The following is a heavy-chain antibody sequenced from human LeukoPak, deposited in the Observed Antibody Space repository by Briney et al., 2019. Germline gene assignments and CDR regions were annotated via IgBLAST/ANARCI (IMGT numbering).Heavy chain of an antibody. D-gene: IGHD3-3*01. Sequence: GGSLRLSCAASGFTFSAYPMSWVRQAPGKGLEWVSTISGSGGSTYSADSVKGRFTISRDNSKNTLYLQMNSLRAEDTAVYYCAKEIDSWFDPWGQGTLVTVSS. CDR2: ISGSGGST. CDR3: AKEIDSWFDP. J-gene: IGHJ5*02. CDR1: GFTFSAYP. V-gene: IGHV3-23*01.